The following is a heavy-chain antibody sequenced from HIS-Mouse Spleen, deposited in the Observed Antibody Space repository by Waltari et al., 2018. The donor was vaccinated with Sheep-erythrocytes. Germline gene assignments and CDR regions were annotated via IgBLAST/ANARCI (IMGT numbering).Heavy chain of an antibody. V-gene: IGHV3-30*18. CDR1: GFTFSSYG. J-gene: IGHJ3*02. CDR2: ISYEGSNK. Sequence: QVQLVESGGGVVQPGRSLRLSCAASGFTFSSYGMHWVRQAPGKGLGWVAVISYEGSNKYYADSVKGRFTISRDNSKNTLYLQMNSLRAEDTAVYYCAKGDAMVYDAFDIWGQGTMVTVSS. CDR3: AKGDAMVYDAFDI. D-gene: IGHD2-8*01.